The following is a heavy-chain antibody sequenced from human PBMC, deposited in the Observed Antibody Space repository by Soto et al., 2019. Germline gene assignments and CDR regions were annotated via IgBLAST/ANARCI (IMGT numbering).Heavy chain of an antibody. Sequence: SETLSLTCTVSGGSISSYYWSWIRQPPGKGLEWIGYIYYSGSTNYNPPLKSRVTISVDTSKNQFSLKLSSVTAADTAVYYCALGSGYDSYWGQGTLVTVSS. J-gene: IGHJ4*02. CDR3: ALGSGYDSY. D-gene: IGHD5-12*01. CDR1: GGSISSYY. V-gene: IGHV4-59*01. CDR2: IYYSGST.